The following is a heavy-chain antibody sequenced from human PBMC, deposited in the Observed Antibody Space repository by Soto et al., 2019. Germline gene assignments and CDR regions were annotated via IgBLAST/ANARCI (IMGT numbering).Heavy chain of an antibody. CDR3: ASTTVVAATFDF. D-gene: IGHD4-17*01. CDR1: GFAFRSYN. CDR2: ISSGSSNI. Sequence: EVQLVESGGGLVKPGGSLTLSCGASGFAFRSYNMNWVRQAPGKGLEWVASISSGSSNIYYADSVKGRFTISRDNAKNSLYLQMDSLRAEDSAVYYCASTTVVAATFDFWGQGTLATVSS. J-gene: IGHJ4*02. V-gene: IGHV3-21*01.